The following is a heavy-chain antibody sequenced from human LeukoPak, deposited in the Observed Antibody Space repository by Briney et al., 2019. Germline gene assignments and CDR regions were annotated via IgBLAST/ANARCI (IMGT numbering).Heavy chain of an antibody. V-gene: IGHV4-59*08. D-gene: IGHD3-9*01. CDR3: AKQQGLALNGYYMGY. J-gene: IGHJ4*02. CDR2: IYYSGST. CDR1: GGSISSYY. Sequence: SETLSLTCTVSGGSISSYYWSWIRQPPGKGLEWIGYIYYSGSTNYNPSLKSRVTISVDTSKNQFSLKLSSVTAADTAVYYCAKQQGLALNGYYMGYWGQGSLVTVSS.